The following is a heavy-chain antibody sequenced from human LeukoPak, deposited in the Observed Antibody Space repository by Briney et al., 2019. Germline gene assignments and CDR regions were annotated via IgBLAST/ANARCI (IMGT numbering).Heavy chain of an antibody. V-gene: IGHV1-46*01. J-gene: IGHJ6*02. CDR3: ARDPLIIILRGAKGPTHYGMDV. Sequence: ASVKVSCKASGYTFTTYYIHWVRQAPGQGLEWMGIVNPGVGTTSYAQNFQGRVTMTRDTSTSTVYMELTSLRSEDTAVYYCARDPLIIILRGAKGPTHYGMDVWGQGATVTVSS. CDR1: GYTFTTYY. CDR2: VNPGVGTT. D-gene: IGHD3-10*01.